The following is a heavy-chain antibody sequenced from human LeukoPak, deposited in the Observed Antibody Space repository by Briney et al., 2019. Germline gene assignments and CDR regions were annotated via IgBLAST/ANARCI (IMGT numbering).Heavy chain of an antibody. CDR2: ISRSGSTI. Sequence: GGSLRLSCAASGFTFSDYYMSWIRQAPGKGLEWVSYISRSGSTIYKADPVKGRFNISRDNAKNSLYLQMNSLRAEDTAVYYCARYCSGGSCSLQDAFDIWGQGTMVTVSS. J-gene: IGHJ3*02. D-gene: IGHD2-15*01. CDR1: GFTFSDYY. CDR3: ARYCSGGSCSLQDAFDI. V-gene: IGHV3-11*04.